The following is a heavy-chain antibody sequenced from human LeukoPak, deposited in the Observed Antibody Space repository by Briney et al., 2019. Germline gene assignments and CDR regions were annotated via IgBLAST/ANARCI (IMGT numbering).Heavy chain of an antibody. Sequence: GGSLRLSCAASGFTFSSYEMNWVRQAPGKGLEWVSYISSSSSYIYYADSVKGRFTISRDNAKNSLYLQMNSLRAEDTAVYYCARAGLDSSGLFDYWGQGTLVTVSS. V-gene: IGHV3-21*05. CDR1: GFTFSSYE. D-gene: IGHD3-22*01. CDR3: ARAGLDSSGLFDY. J-gene: IGHJ4*02. CDR2: ISSSSSYI.